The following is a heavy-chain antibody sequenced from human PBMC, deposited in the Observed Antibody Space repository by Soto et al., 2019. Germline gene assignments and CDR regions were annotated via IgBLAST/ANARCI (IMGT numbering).Heavy chain of an antibody. J-gene: IGHJ6*02. D-gene: IGHD4-4*01. CDR2: ISAYNGNT. CDR3: ARGLTVTTNYYYGMDV. V-gene: IGHV1-18*01. CDR1: GYTFTSYG. Sequence: ASVKVFCKASGYTFTSYGISWVRQAPGQGIEWIRWISAYNGNTNYAQKLQGRVTMTTDTSTSTAYMELRSLRSDDTAVYYCARGLTVTTNYYYGMDVWGQGTTVTVSS.